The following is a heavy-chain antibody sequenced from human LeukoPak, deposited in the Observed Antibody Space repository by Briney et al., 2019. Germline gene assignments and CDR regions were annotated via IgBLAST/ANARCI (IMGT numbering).Heavy chain of an antibody. CDR1: GFTFSDYE. V-gene: IGHV3-48*03. D-gene: IGHD2-2*01. J-gene: IGHJ3*02. CDR3: AKDRCSSTSCYRKPDAFDI. CDR2: ISVSGTTI. Sequence: GGSLRLSCAASGFTFSDYEMNWVRQAPGKGLEWLSHISVSGTTIHYADSVKGRFTISRDNSKNTLYLQMNSLRAEDTAVYYCAKDRCSSTSCYRKPDAFDIWGQGTMVTVSS.